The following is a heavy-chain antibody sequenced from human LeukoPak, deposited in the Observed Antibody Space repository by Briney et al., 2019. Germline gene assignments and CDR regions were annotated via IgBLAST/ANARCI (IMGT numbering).Heavy chain of an antibody. CDR3: ARLRGYCSGGSCYVDY. V-gene: IGHV3-21*01. D-gene: IGHD2-15*01. CDR2: ISSSSSYI. J-gene: IGHJ4*02. Sequence: KPGGSLRLSCAASGFTFSSYSMNWVRQAPGKGLEWVSSISSSSSYIYYADSVKGRFTISRDNAKNSLYLQMNSLRAEDTAAYYCARLRGYCSGGSCYVDYWGQGTLVTVSS. CDR1: GFTFSSYS.